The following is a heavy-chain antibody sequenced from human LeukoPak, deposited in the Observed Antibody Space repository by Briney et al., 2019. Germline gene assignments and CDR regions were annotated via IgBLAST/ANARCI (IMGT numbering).Heavy chain of an antibody. V-gene: IGHV3-21*01. CDR3: AKDPGGHSPGYYYGMDV. J-gene: IGHJ6*02. D-gene: IGHD4-23*01. Sequence: GGSLRLSFAASGFIFSSYSMNWVRQAPGKGLEWVSSISSSSSYIYYADSVKGRFTISRNNSKNPVYLQMNKLTGEDPAVYYCAKDPGGHSPGYYYGMDVWGQGTTVTVSS. CDR1: GFIFSSYS. CDR2: ISSSSSYI.